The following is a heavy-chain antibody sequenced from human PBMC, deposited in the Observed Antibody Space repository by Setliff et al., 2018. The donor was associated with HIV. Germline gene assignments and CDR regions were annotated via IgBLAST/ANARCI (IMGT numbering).Heavy chain of an antibody. CDR1: GYSISSGYYW. CDR2: IDWDDDK. J-gene: IGHJ4*02. V-gene: IGHV2-70*04. Sequence: TLSLTCTVTGYSISSGYYWAWIRQPPGKGLEWLARIDWDDDKFYNTSLKTRLTVSKDTPRNQVVLTMTNMDPLDTATYFCALDYYDSRGRFRTGEFWGQGTLVTVSS. D-gene: IGHD3-22*01. CDR3: ALDYYDSRGRFRTGEF.